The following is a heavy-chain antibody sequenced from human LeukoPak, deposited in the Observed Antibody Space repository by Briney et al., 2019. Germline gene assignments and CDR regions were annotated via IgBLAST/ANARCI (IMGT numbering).Heavy chain of an antibody. D-gene: IGHD6-19*01. CDR3: AKGIYSSGWSYFDY. V-gene: IGHV3-23*01. CDR2: LSGSGITT. J-gene: IGHJ4*01. CDR1: GFTFSNSA. Sequence: GGSLRLSCAASGFTFSNSAMGWVRQAPGKGLEWVSTLSGSGITTYYADSVKGRFTISRDNSKNTLYLQMNSLRAEDTAVYYCAKGIYSSGWSYFDYWGHGTLVTVSS.